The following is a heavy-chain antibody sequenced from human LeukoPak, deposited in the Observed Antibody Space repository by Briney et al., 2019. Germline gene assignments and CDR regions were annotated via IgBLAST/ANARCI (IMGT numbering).Heavy chain of an antibody. CDR1: GGSFSGYY. V-gene: IGHV4-34*01. Sequence: SETQSLTCAVYGGSFSGYYWSWIRQPPGKGLEWIGEINHSGSTNYNPSLKSRVTISVDTSKNQFSLKLSSVTAADTAVYYCARFSVEMATNYYFDYWGQGTLVTVSS. J-gene: IGHJ4*02. D-gene: IGHD5-24*01. CDR3: ARFSVEMATNYYFDY. CDR2: INHSGST.